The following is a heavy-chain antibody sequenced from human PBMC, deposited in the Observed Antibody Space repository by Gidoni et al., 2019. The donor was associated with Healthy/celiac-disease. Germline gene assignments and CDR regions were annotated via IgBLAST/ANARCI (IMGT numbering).Heavy chain of an antibody. J-gene: IGHJ4*02. CDR2: IYTSGST. CDR3: ARVGYYDSSGYYIPFYFDY. D-gene: IGHD3-22*01. CDR1: GGSISSSY. Sequence: QVQLQESGPGLVKPSETLSLTCTVSGGSISSSYWSWIRQPAGKGLEWIGRIYTSGSTNYNPSLKSRVTMSVDTSKNQFSLKLSSVTAADTAVYYCARVGYYDSSGYYIPFYFDYWGQGTLVTVSS. V-gene: IGHV4-4*07.